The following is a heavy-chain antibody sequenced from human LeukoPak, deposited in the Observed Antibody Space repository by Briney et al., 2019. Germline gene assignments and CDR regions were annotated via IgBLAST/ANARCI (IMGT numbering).Heavy chain of an antibody. CDR3: VRERIYYSDLAYKERENFDP. D-gene: IGHD1-26*01. CDR1: GFTFSLYW. CDR2: LNEDGSTA. Sequence: GGSLSLSCAASGFTFSLYWLHWVRQGPGKGLMWVSRLNEDGSTAAYADSVKGRFTMSRDNAKGKVFLEMRSLTVEDTAIYFCVRERIYYSDLAYKERENFDPWGRGTLVTVSS. V-gene: IGHV3-74*01. J-gene: IGHJ5*02.